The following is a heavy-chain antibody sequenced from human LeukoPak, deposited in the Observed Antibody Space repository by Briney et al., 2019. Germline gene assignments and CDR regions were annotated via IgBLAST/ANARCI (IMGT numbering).Heavy chain of an antibody. CDR1: GFTFSSYE. CDR3: ARDSGQWLVQFDY. CDR2: ISSSGSTI. D-gene: IGHD6-19*01. J-gene: IGHJ4*02. V-gene: IGHV3-48*03. Sequence: GGSLRLSCAASGFTFSSYEMNWVRQAPGKGLEWVSYISSSGSTIYYADSVKGRFNISRDNAKNSLYLQMNSLRAEDTAVYYCARDSGQWLVQFDYWGQGTLVTVSS.